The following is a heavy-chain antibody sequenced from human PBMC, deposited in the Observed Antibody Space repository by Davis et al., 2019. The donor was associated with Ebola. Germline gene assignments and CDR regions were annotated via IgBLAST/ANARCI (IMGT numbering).Heavy chain of an antibody. D-gene: IGHD4-23*01. J-gene: IGHJ6*02. Sequence: GGSLRLSCAASGFTFSSYAMSWVRQAPGKGLEWVSAISGSGGSTYYADSVKGRFTISRDNSKSTLYLQMNSLRAEDTAVFYCARDRWPNLASYYGMDVWGQGTTVTVSS. CDR3: ARDRWPNLASYYGMDV. CDR2: ISGSGGST. V-gene: IGHV3-23*01. CDR1: GFTFSSYA.